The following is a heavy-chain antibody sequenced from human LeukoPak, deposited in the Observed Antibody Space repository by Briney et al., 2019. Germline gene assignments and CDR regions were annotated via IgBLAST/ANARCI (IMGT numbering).Heavy chain of an antibody. CDR2: ISAYNGNT. CDR1: GYTFTSYA. V-gene: IGHV1-18*01. CDR3: AATRVVGALFDH. J-gene: IGHJ4*02. Sequence: GSVKVSCKASGYTFTSYAISWVRQAPGQGLEWMGWISAYNGNTNYAQKLQGRVTMTTDTSTSTAYMELRSLRSDDTAVYYCAATRVVGALFDHWGQGTLVTVSS. D-gene: IGHD1-26*01.